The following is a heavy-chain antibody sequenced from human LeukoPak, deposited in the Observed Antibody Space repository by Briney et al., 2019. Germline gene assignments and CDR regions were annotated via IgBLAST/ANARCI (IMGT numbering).Heavy chain of an antibody. CDR3: AKGDYGDYVETTLFDY. V-gene: IGHV3-23*01. CDR1: GFTFSSYV. J-gene: IGHJ4*02. Sequence: GGSLRLSCAASGFTFSSYVMSWVRQAPGKGLEWVSAISGSGGSTYYADSVKGRFTISRDNSKNTLYLQMNSLRAEDTAVYYCAKGDYGDYVETTLFDYWGQGTLVTVSS. CDR2: ISGSGGST. D-gene: IGHD4-17*01.